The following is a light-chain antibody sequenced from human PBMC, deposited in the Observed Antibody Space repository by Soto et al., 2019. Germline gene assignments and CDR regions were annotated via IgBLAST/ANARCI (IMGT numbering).Light chain of an antibody. CDR1: SSDVGGYNY. CDR2: DVN. Sequence: QSALTQPAFVSGSPGQSITISCTGTSSDVGGYNYVSWHQQHPGKAPKLMIYDVNNRPSGVSNRFSGSKSGNTASLTISGLQAEDEADYYCASYTSSTTVVFGGGTKVTVL. J-gene: IGLJ2*01. V-gene: IGLV2-14*01. CDR3: ASYTSSTTVV.